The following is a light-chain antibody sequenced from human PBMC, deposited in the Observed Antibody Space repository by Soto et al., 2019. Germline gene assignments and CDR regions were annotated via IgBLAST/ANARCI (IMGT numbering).Light chain of an antibody. CDR3: QQRSNCPLT. Sequence: EIVLTQSPATLSLSPGERATLSCRASQSVSSYLAWYQQKPGQAPRLLIYDASNRATGIPARFSGSGSGTAFTLPISSLEPEDFAVYYCQQRSNCPLTFGGGTKVESK. CDR1: QSVSSY. J-gene: IGKJ4*01. CDR2: DAS. V-gene: IGKV3-11*01.